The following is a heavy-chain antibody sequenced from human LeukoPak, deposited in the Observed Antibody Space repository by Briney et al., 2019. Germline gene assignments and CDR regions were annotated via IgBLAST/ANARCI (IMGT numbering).Heavy chain of an antibody. D-gene: IGHD3-3*02. CDR3: ATDMAFSDFDI. V-gene: IGHV3-7*03. J-gene: IGHJ3*02. CDR1: GFSFTNYW. CDR2: IDGDGRQK. Sequence: GGPLRLSCIASGFSFTNYWMVWIRQAPGEGLEWVASIDGDGRQKDYVDSVKGRFTISRDNARNSLFLQLNSLRTEDTALYYCATDMAFSDFDIWGHGTMVIVSS.